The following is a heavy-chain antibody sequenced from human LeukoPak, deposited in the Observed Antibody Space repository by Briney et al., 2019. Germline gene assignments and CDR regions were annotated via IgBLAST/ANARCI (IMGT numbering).Heavy chain of an antibody. D-gene: IGHD3-22*01. CDR3: ARERPYDSSGYCAFDI. CDR1: GGSISSSSYH. CDR2: IYYSGST. Sequence: SETPSLTCTVSGGSISSSSYHWGWIRQPPGKGLEWIGSIYYSGSTYYNPSLKSRVTISVDTSKNQFSLKLSSVTAADTAVYYCARERPYDSSGYCAFDIWGQGTMVTVSS. J-gene: IGHJ3*02. V-gene: IGHV4-39*07.